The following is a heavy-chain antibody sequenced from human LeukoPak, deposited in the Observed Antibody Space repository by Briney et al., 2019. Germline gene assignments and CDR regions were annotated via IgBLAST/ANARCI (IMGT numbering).Heavy chain of an antibody. Sequence: SETLSLTCAVYGGSITGYYWSWIRQTPGRGLEWVGEIHYTGATSYNPSLKSRATISTDTSKNQFSLRLSSVTAADTAVYCCARGNILTGYCFDFWGQGALVTVSS. CDR2: IHYTGAT. CDR3: ARGNILTGYCFDF. J-gene: IGHJ4*02. D-gene: IGHD3-9*01. CDR1: GGSITGYY. V-gene: IGHV4-34*01.